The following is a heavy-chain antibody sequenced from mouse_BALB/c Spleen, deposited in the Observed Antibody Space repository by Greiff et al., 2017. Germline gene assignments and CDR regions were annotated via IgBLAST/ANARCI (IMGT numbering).Heavy chain of an antibody. CDR2: ISSGGSYT. D-gene: IGHD3-3*01. J-gene: IGHJ2*01. CDR1: GFTFSSYT. Sequence: DVMLVESGGGLVKPGGSLKLSCAASGFTFSSYTMSWVRQTPEKRLEWVATISSGGSYTYYPDSVKGRFTISRDNAKNTLYLQMSSLKSEDTAMYYCTRNEREGTFDYWGQGTTLTVSS. CDR3: TRNEREGTFDY. V-gene: IGHV5-6-4*01.